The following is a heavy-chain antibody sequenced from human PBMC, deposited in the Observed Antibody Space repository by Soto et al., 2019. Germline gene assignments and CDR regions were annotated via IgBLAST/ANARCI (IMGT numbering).Heavy chain of an antibody. Sequence: VQLVESGGGLVKPGGSLRLSCVASGFPFSSFSLNWVRQAPGKGLEWVSSIGRVGTYIYYADSVRGRFTVSRDNAKNSVYLQMNGLTAEDSGISYCARVTAGSGSYQIELWGQGTLVTVSS. CDR1: GFPFSSFS. CDR3: ARVTAGSGSYQIEL. V-gene: IGHV3-21*02. D-gene: IGHD3-10*01. J-gene: IGHJ4*02. CDR2: IGRVGTYI.